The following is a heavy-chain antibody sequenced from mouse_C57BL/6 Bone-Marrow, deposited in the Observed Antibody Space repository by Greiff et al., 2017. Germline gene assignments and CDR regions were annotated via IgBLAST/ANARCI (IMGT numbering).Heavy chain of an antibody. J-gene: IGHJ2*01. Sequence: QVQLQQSGAELARPGASVKLSCKASGYTFTSSGISWVKQRTGQGLEWIGEIYPRSGNTYYNEKFKGQATLTAYKSTSTAYMELRSLTSEDSEVYFCARTGYYGSSQYYFDYWGKGTTLTVSS. CDR1: GYTFTSSG. D-gene: IGHD1-1*01. CDR3: ARTGYYGSSQYYFDY. CDR2: IYPRSGNT. V-gene: IGHV1-81*01.